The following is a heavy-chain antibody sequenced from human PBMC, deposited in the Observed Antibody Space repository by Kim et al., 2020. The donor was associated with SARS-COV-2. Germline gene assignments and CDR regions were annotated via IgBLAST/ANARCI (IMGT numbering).Heavy chain of an antibody. CDR3: AKVFAIFGVVPRFDY. Sequence: ASVKVSCKVSGYTLTELSMHWVRQAPGKGLEWMGGFDPEDGETIYAQKFQGRVTMTEDTSTDTAYMELSSLRSEDTAVDYCAKVFAIFGVVPRFDYWGQGTLVTVSS. CDR1: GYTLTELS. J-gene: IGHJ4*02. D-gene: IGHD3-3*01. V-gene: IGHV1-24*01. CDR2: FDPEDGET.